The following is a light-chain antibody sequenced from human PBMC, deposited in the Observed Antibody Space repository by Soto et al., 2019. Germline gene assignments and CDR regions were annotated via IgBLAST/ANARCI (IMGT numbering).Light chain of an antibody. CDR1: QSISNY. CDR2: TAS. Sequence: DIQMTQSPSSLSASVGDRVTITCRASQSISNYLAWYQQKPGKVPKLLIYTASTLQSRIPSRFSGSGSGTDITLTISSLQPEDVATYYCPKYNSASRTFGGGTKVEIK. CDR3: PKYNSASRT. J-gene: IGKJ4*01. V-gene: IGKV1-27*01.